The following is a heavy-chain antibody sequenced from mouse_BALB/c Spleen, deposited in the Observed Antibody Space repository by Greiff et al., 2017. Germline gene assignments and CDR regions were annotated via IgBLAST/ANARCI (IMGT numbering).Heavy chain of an antibody. CDR3: ARDRDYDYDYYAMDY. D-gene: IGHD2-4*01. Sequence: VQLVESGPGLVAPSQSLSITCTVSGFSLTSYGVHWVRQPPGKGLEWLGVIWAGGSTNYNSALMSRLSISKDNSKSQVFLKMNSLQTDDTAMYYCARDRDYDYDYYAMDYWGQGTSVTVSS. J-gene: IGHJ4*01. CDR2: IWAGGST. V-gene: IGHV2-9*02. CDR1: GFSLTSYG.